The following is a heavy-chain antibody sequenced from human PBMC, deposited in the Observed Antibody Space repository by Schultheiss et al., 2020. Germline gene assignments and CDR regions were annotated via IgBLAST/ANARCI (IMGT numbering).Heavy chain of an antibody. CDR1: GGSFSAYY. J-gene: IGHJ4*02. CDR3: ARVSEGYYDSSGYFHY. D-gene: IGHD3-22*01. Sequence: SETLSLTCAVYGGSFSAYYWSWIRQPPGKGLEWIGYIYYSGSTNYNPSLKSRVTISVDTSKNQFSLSLSSVTASDTAVYYCARVSEGYYDSSGYFHYWGQGTLVTVSS. CDR2: IYYSGST. V-gene: IGHV4-59*08.